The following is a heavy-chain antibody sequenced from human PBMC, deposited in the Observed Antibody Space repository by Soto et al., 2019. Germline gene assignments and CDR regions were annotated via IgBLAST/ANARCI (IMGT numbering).Heavy chain of an antibody. V-gene: IGHV3-30*04. Sequence: GGSLRLSCAASGFTFSNYPMYWVRQAPGKGLEWVAAISYVGSNEYYADSVKGRFTVSRDNSKNTVYVQMDSLRAEDTAVYYCARGRMAFYYYGMDVWGQGTTVTVSS. D-gene: IGHD2-8*01. CDR2: ISYVGSNE. J-gene: IGHJ6*02. CDR1: GFTFSNYP. CDR3: ARGRMAFYYYGMDV.